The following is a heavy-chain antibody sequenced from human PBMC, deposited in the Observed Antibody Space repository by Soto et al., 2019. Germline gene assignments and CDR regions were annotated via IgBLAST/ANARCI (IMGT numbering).Heavy chain of an antibody. J-gene: IGHJ5*02. CDR3: ARRSRSGSYYHPWFDP. CDR2: INAGNGNT. V-gene: IGHV1-3*01. Sequence: GASVKVSCKASGYTFTGYAMHWVRQAPGQRLEWMGWINAGNGNTNYAQKLQGRVTMTTDTSTSTAYMELRSLRSDDTAVYYCARRSRSGSYYHPWFDPRGQGTRVTVSS. CDR1: GYTFTGYA. D-gene: IGHD1-26*01.